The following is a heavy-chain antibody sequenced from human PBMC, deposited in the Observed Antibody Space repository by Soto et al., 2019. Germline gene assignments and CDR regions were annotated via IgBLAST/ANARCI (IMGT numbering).Heavy chain of an antibody. CDR3: ARRGYGDYYYYYGMDV. CDR1: GYSFTSYW. CDR2: IDPSDSYT. Sequence: GESLKISCKGSGYSFTSYWISWVLQMPGKGLEWMGRIDPSDSYTNYSPSFQGHVTISADKSISTAYLQWSSLKASDTAMYYCARRGYGDYYYYYGMDVWGQGTTVTVSS. J-gene: IGHJ6*02. V-gene: IGHV5-10-1*01. D-gene: IGHD4-17*01.